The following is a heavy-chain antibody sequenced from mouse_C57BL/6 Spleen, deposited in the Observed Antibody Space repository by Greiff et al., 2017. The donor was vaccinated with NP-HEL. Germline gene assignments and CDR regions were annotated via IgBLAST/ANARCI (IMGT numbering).Heavy chain of an antibody. D-gene: IGHD1-1*01. V-gene: IGHV3-1*01. CDR2: ISHSGST. J-gene: IGHJ4*01. CDR1: VYSITSCYD. CDR3: AKAPIYYYGSRGAMDY. Sequence: ESGPGMVKSPLSLSLIRTVSVYSITSCYDWHWIPPLPGHKLEWMGYISHSGSTNYNPSLKSRIPITHDTSKNHFFLKLNTVTTEDTATYYCAKAPIYYYGSRGAMDYWGQGTSVTVSS.